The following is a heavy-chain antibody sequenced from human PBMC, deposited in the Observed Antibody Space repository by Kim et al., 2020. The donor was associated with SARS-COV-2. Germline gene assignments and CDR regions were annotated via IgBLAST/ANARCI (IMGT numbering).Heavy chain of an antibody. V-gene: IGHV1-69*06. CDR1: GGTFSSYA. CDR3: ARLNFTTTVVTRTPFDY. J-gene: IGHJ4*02. Sequence: SVKVSCKASGGTFSSYAISWVRQAPGQGLEWMGGIIPIFGTANYAQKFQGRVTITADKSTSTAYMELSSLRSEDTAVYYCARLNFTTTVVTRTPFDYWGQGTLVTVSS. D-gene: IGHD4-17*01. CDR2: IIPIFGTA.